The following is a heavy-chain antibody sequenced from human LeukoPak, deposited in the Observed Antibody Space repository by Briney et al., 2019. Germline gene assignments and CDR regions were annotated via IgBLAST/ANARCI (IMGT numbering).Heavy chain of an antibody. J-gene: IGHJ4*02. Sequence: SETLSLTCTVSGGSISSYYWSWIRQPPGKGLEWIGYIYYSGSTNYNPSLKSRVTISVDTSKNQFSLKLSSVTAADTAVYYCARVDSGGYTFDYWGQGTLVTVSS. CDR1: GGSISSYY. CDR3: ARVDSGGYTFDY. V-gene: IGHV4-59*01. D-gene: IGHD5-24*01. CDR2: IYYSGST.